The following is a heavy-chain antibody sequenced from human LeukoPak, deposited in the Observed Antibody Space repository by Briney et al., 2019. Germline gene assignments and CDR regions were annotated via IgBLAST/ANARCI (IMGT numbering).Heavy chain of an antibody. V-gene: IGHV1-2*02. D-gene: IGHD4-17*01. J-gene: IGHJ4*02. CDR1: GYTFTGYY. Sequence: ASVKVSCRASGYTFTGYYMHWVRQAPGQGLEWMGWINPNSGGANYAQKFQGRVTMTRDTSISTAYMELSRLRSDDTAVYYCAGDYGDSRWGYWGQGTLVTVSS. CDR2: INPNSGGA. CDR3: AGDYGDSRWGY.